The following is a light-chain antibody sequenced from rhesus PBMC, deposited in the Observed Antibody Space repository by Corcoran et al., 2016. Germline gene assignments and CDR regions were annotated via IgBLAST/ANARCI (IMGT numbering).Light chain of an antibody. J-gene: IGKJ1*01. CDR1: QSISSG. CDR3: LQYSSSPWT. V-gene: IGKV1-22*01. Sequence: DIQMTQSPSSLSASVGDTVTITCRASQSISSGIDWYQQKPGKAPKLLLYKASSLQSGVPSRYSGTGSGTDFTLTIRSLQPEDFATYYCLQYSSSPWTFGQGTKVEIK. CDR2: KAS.